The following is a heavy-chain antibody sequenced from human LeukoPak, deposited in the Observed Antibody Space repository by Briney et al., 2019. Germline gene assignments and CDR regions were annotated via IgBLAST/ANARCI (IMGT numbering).Heavy chain of an antibody. CDR3: ANDRDGYKPIFDN. D-gene: IGHD5-24*01. J-gene: IGHJ4*02. CDR2: ISTGGDYI. V-gene: IGHV3-21*01. CDR1: GFMFSNYS. Sequence: PGGSLRLSCAVSGFMFSNYSMNWVRQAPGKGLEWVSSISTGGDYISYADSVKGRFTISRDDAKNSIYLQMNSLRAEDTAMYYCANDRDGYKPIFDNWGQGTLVTVSS.